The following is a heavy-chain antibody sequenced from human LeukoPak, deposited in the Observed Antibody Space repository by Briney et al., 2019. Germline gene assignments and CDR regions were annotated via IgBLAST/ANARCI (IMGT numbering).Heavy chain of an antibody. V-gene: IGHV1-2*02. CDR1: GYTFTGYY. CDR2: INPNSGGT. Sequence: GASVKVSCKASGYTFTGYYMHWVRQAPGQGLEWMGWINPNSGGTNYAQKFQGRVTMTRDTSISTAYMELSGLRSDDTAVYYCARDEAIYCSGGSCYPPDYWGQGTLVTVSS. D-gene: IGHD2-15*01. CDR3: ARDEAIYCSGGSCYPPDY. J-gene: IGHJ4*02.